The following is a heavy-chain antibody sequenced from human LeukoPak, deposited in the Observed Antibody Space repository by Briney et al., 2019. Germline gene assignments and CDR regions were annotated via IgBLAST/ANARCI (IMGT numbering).Heavy chain of an antibody. Sequence: ASVKVPCKASGYTFTGYYMHWVRQAPGQGLEWMGIINPSGGSTSYAQKFQGRVTMTRDTSTSTVYMELSSLRSEDTAVYYCARAGRDGYKRMGPDYWGQGTLVTVSS. V-gene: IGHV1-46*01. CDR3: ARAGRDGYKRMGPDY. CDR1: GYTFTGYY. D-gene: IGHD5-24*01. J-gene: IGHJ4*02. CDR2: INPSGGST.